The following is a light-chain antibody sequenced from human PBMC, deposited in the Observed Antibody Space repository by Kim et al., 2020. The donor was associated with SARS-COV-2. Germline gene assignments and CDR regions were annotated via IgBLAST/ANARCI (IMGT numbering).Light chain of an antibody. CDR2: GAS. CDR1: QSVSTS. J-gene: IGKJ4*01. CDR3: QHYLTTPLT. Sequence: WSPGERASLACRASQSVSTSLVWYQQKPGQAPRLLIYGASSRASGIPDRFSGSGSGTDFTLTINRLEPEDSAVYYCQHYLTTPLTFGGGTKVDIK. V-gene: IGKV3-20*01.